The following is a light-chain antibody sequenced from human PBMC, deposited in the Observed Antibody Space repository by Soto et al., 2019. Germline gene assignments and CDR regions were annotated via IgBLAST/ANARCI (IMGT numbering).Light chain of an antibody. Sequence: IQLTQSPSFLSASVGDRVTITCRASQDMNNYLAWYQQKPGKAPKLLIYAASTLQTAVPSRFSGGGSGTEFTHTISSLQPEDFATYYCQQLSVYPRTFGQGAKVEI. CDR3: QQLSVYPRT. V-gene: IGKV1-9*01. CDR1: QDMNNY. J-gene: IGKJ1*01. CDR2: AAS.